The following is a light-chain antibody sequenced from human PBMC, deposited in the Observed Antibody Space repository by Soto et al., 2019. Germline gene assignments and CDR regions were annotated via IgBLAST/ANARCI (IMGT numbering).Light chain of an antibody. V-gene: IGKV1-33*01. CDR3: LQDHSYPWT. CDR2: DAS. J-gene: IGKJ1*01. CDR1: QDVKNY. Sequence: DIQMTQSPSSISASVGDRVTITSQASQDVKNYLNWYQQKPGKAPKLLIYDASNLERGVPSRFSGSGTGTEFTLTISSLQPEDLASYYCLQDHSYPWTVGQGTKVDIK.